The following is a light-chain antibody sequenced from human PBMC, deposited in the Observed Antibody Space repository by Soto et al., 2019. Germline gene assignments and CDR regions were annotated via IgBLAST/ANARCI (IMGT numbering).Light chain of an antibody. CDR3: QQFYSVPCT. V-gene: IGKV1-33*01. CDR2: DAS. J-gene: IGKJ2*02. Sequence: IQMTQSPSSLSASVGDRVTITCQASQDITNYLIWYQQKPGKAPKLLIYDASSLGTGVSSRFSGSGSGTHFTLTISSLQPEDIATYYCQQFYSVPCTFGQGTKLEMK. CDR1: QDITNY.